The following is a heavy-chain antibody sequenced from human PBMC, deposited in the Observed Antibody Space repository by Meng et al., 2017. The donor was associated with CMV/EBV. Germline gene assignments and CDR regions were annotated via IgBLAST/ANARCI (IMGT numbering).Heavy chain of an antibody. J-gene: IGHJ6*02. D-gene: IGHD2-2*02. V-gene: IGHV3-9*01. Sequence: SLKISCAASGFTFDDYAMHWVRQAPGKGLEWVSGISWNSGSIGYADSVKGRFTISRDNAKNYLYLQMNSLRADDTALYYCAKDLHRSTSCYNCYYYYGMDVWGQGTTVTVSS. CDR2: ISWNSGSI. CDR3: AKDLHRSTSCYNCYYYYGMDV. CDR1: GFTFDDYA.